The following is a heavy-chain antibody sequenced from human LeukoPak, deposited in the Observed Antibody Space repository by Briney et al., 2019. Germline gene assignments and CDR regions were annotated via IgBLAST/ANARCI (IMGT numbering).Heavy chain of an antibody. CDR3: ARDSVLLWFGEPETPPGNYYGMDV. CDR1: GFTFSSYS. CDR2: ISSSSSYI. Sequence: GGSLRLSCAASGFTFSSYSMNWVRQAPGKGLEWVSSISSSSSYIYYADSVKGRFTISRDNAKNSLYLQMNSLRAEDTAVYYCARDSVLLWFGEPETPPGNYYGMDVWGQGTTVTVSS. V-gene: IGHV3-21*01. D-gene: IGHD3-10*01. J-gene: IGHJ6*02.